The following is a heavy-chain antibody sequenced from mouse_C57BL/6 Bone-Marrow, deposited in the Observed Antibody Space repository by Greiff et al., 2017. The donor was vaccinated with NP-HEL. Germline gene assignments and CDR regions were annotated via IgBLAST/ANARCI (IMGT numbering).Heavy chain of an antibody. V-gene: IGHV10-1*01. CDR1: GFSFNTYA. CDR3: VRPSLYYAMDY. CDR2: IRSKSNNYAT. Sequence: EVQGVESGGGLVQPKGSLKLSCAASGFSFNTYAMNWVRQAPGKGLEWVARIRSKSNNYATYYADSVKDRFTISRDESESMLYLQMNNLKTEDTAMYYCVRPSLYYAMDYWGQGTAVTVSS. J-gene: IGHJ4*01.